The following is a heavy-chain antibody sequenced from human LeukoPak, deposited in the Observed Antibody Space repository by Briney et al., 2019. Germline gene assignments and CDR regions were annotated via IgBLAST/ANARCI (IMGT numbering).Heavy chain of an antibody. Sequence: GGSLRLSCAASGFTFSDYYMSWIRQAPGKGLEWGSYISSSGSTIYYADSVKGRFPISRDNAKNSLYLQMNSLRAEDTAVYYCARDPIVVVPAAHYYYYGMDVWGQGTTVTVSS. CDR3: ARDPIVVVPAAHYYYYGMDV. D-gene: IGHD2-2*01. V-gene: IGHV3-11*01. J-gene: IGHJ6*02. CDR2: ISSSGSTI. CDR1: GFTFSDYY.